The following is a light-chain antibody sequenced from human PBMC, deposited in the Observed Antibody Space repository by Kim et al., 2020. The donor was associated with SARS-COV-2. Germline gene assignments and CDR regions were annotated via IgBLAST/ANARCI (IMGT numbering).Light chain of an antibody. CDR2: GAS. Sequence: EIVMTQSPATLSVSPGERATLSCRASQSVSSNLAWYQQKPGQAPRLLIYGASTRATGIPARFSGSGSGTEFTLTMSSLQSEDFAVYYCQQYNNWPPLTVGGGTKLEI. V-gene: IGKV3-15*01. CDR1: QSVSSN. CDR3: QQYNNWPPLT. J-gene: IGKJ4*01.